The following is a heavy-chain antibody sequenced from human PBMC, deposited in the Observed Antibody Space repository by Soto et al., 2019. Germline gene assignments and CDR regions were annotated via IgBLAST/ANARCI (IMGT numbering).Heavy chain of an antibody. V-gene: IGHV3-33*01. CDR3: ASRKKSSGGTGNRYFDL. CDR1: GFTFSSYG. Sequence: QVQLVESGGGVVQPGRSLRLSCAASGFTFSSYGMHWVRQAPGKGLEWVAVIWYDGSNKYYADSVKGRFTISRDNSKNTLYLQMNSLRAEDTAVYYCASRKKSSGGTGNRYFDLWGRGTLVTVSS. J-gene: IGHJ2*01. CDR2: IWYDGSNK. D-gene: IGHD6-19*01.